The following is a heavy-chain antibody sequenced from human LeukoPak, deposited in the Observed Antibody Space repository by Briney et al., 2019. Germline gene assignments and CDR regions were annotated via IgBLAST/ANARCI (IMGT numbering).Heavy chain of an antibody. V-gene: IGHV3-23*01. CDR1: GFTFDDYG. CDR3: AKSGCSTTNCRGGYFGP. Sequence: PGGSLRLSCAASGFTFDDYGMSWVRQAPGEGLEWVSAISHSASSTYYADSVKGRFTISRDNSKNTLYLQMDSLRAEDTAVYYCAKSGCSTTNCRGGYFGPWRQGTLVTVSS. D-gene: IGHD2-2*01. CDR2: ISHSASST. J-gene: IGHJ5*02.